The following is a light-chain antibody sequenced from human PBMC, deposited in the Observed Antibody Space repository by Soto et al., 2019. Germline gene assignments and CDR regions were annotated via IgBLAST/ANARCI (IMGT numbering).Light chain of an antibody. J-gene: IGKJ1*01. CDR1: QGISRW. CDR2: EAS. Sequence: DIQMTQSPSTLSASVGDRVTITCRASQGISRWLAWYQQKPGRAPKLLIYEASILESGVPSRFSGSGSGTEFTLTISSLQPSDFATYYCQQSNSKSWTFGQGTELDIK. V-gene: IGKV1-5*01. CDR3: QQSNSKSWT.